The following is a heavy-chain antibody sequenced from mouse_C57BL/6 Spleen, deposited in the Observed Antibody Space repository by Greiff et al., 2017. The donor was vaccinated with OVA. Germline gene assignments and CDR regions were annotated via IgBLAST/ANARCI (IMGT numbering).Heavy chain of an antibody. CDR2: INPSTGGT. Sequence: VQLQQSGPELVKPGASVKISCKASGYSFTGYYMNWVKQSPEKSLEWIGEINPSTGGTTYNQKFKAKATLTVDKSSSTAYMQLKSLTSEDSAVYYCASPLDSSGYVRFAYWGQGTLVTVSA. D-gene: IGHD3-2*02. V-gene: IGHV1-42*01. J-gene: IGHJ3*01. CDR3: ASPLDSSGYVRFAY. CDR1: GYSFTGYY.